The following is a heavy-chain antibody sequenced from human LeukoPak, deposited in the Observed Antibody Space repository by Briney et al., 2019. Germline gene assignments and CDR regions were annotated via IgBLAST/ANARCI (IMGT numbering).Heavy chain of an antibody. D-gene: IGHD2-15*01. CDR2: IYYSGST. V-gene: IGHV4-59*01. CDR3: AREGHYCSGGSCYSRWFDP. Sequence: SETLSLTCAVYGGSFSSYYWSWIRQPPGKGLEWIGYIYYSGSTNYNPSLKSRVTISVDTSKNQFSLKLSSVTAADTAVYYCAREGHYCSGGSCYSRWFDPWGQGTLVTVSS. J-gene: IGHJ5*02. CDR1: GGSFSSYY.